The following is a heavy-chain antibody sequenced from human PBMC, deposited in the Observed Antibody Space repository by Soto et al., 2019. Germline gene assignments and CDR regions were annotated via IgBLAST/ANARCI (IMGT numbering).Heavy chain of an antibody. CDR2: ISGSGGST. CDR3: AKVGPEWGYGMDV. V-gene: IGHV3-23*01. D-gene: IGHD2-8*01. CDR1: EFTFSNYA. J-gene: IGHJ6*02. Sequence: GGSLRLSCAASEFTFSNYAMSWVRQAPGKGLEWVSTISGSGGSTYYADSVKGRFTISRDNSKNTLYLQMNSLRAEDTAVYYCAKVGPEWGYGMDVWGQGTTVTVS.